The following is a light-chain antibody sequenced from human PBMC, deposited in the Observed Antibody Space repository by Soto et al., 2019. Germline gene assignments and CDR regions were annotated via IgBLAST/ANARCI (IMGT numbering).Light chain of an antibody. V-gene: IGKV1-5*03. Sequence: DIQMTQSPSTLSASVGDRVTITCRASQSISRYLAWYQQKPGKAPKLLIYRASSLERGVPSRFSGSGSGTEFTLTISSLQPDDFATYYCQQYDSYLWTFGQGTRVEI. CDR2: RAS. CDR1: QSISRY. CDR3: QQYDSYLWT. J-gene: IGKJ1*01.